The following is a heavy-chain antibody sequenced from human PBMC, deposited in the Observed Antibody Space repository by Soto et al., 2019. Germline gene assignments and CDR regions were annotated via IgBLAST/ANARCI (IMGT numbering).Heavy chain of an antibody. CDR2: ISWNSGSI. CDR3: AKTSPGGWGDYYYYYMDV. D-gene: IGHD1-26*01. Sequence: GGSLRLSCAASGFTFDDYAMHWVRQAPGKGLEWVSGISWNSGSIGYADSVKGRFTISRDNAKNSLYLQMNSLRAEDTALYYCAKTSPGGWGDYYYYYMDVWGKGTTVTVSS. J-gene: IGHJ6*03. V-gene: IGHV3-9*01. CDR1: GFTFDDYA.